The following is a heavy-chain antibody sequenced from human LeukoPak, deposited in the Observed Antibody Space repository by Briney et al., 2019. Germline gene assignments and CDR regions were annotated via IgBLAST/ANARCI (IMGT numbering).Heavy chain of an antibody. Sequence: GGSLRLSCAASGFTFSSYAMSWVRQAPGKGLEGVSAISGSGGSTYYADSVKGRFTISRDNSKNTLYLQMNSLRAEDTAVYYCAKDGYSSGWTNWGQGTLVTVSS. D-gene: IGHD6-19*01. CDR1: GFTFSSYA. V-gene: IGHV3-23*01. CDR3: AKDGYSSGWTN. CDR2: ISGSGGST. J-gene: IGHJ4*02.